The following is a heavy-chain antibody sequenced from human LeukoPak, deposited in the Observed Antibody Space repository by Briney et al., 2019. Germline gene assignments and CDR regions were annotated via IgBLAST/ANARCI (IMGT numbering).Heavy chain of an antibody. J-gene: IGHJ4*02. V-gene: IGHV4-38-2*02. D-gene: IGHD3-9*01. Sequence: PSETLSLTCTVSGYSISSGYYWGWIRQPPGKGLQWIGSIYHSGSTYYNPSLKSRVTISVDTSKNQFSLKLTSVTAADTAVYYCARMGRAEILTGLDLYYFDYWGQGTLVTVSS. CDR2: IYHSGST. CDR1: GYSISSGYY. CDR3: ARMGRAEILTGLDLYYFDY.